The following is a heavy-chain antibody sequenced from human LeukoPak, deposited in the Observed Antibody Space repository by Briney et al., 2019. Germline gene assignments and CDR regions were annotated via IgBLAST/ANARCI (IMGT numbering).Heavy chain of an antibody. CDR2: ISGSGGST. V-gene: IGHV3-23*01. J-gene: IGHJ3*02. CDR1: GFTFSSYA. CDR3: AKSSYSGSYTRVHGGAFDI. Sequence: GGSLRLSCAASGFTFSSYAMSWVRQAPGKGLEWVSAISGSGGSTYYADSVKGRFTISRDNSKNTLYLQMNSLRAEDTAVYYCAKSSYSGSYTRVHGGAFDIWGQGTMVTVSS. D-gene: IGHD1-26*01.